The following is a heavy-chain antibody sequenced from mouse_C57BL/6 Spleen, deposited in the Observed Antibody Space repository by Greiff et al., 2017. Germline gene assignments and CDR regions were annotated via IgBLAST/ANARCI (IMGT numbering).Heavy chain of an antibody. J-gene: IGHJ1*03. V-gene: IGHV1-53*01. Sequence: VQLQQPGTELVKPGASVKLSCKASGYTFTSYWMHWVKQRPGQGLEWIGNINPSNGGTNYNEKFKSKATLTVDKSSSTAYMQLSSLTAEDSAVYYCARGTWDDWYFDVWGTGTTVTVSS. CDR2: INPSNGGT. CDR3: ARGTWDDWYFDV. D-gene: IGHD4-1*01. CDR1: GYTFTSYW.